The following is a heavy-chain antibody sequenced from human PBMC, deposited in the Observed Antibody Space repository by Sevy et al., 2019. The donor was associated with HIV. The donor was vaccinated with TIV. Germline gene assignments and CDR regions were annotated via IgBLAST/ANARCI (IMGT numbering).Heavy chain of an antibody. J-gene: IGHJ4*02. CDR3: VRDPYDY. CDR1: GFTFGSYE. CDR2: ISSRGSII. Sequence: GGSLRLSCAASGFTFGSYEMIWVRQAPGKGLEWVSYISSRGSIIYYADFVKGRFAISRDNARDSLYLQMNSLRAEDTALYYCVRDPYDYWGQGTLVTVSS. V-gene: IGHV3-48*03.